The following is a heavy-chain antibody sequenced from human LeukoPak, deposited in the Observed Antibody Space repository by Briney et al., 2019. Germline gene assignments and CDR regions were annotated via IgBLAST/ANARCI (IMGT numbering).Heavy chain of an antibody. Sequence: SETLSLTCTVSGGSISSSSYYWGWIRQPPGKGLEWIGSIYYSGSTYYNPSLKSRVTISVDTSKNQFSLKLSSVTAADTAVYYCARAIAYYYGSGSYYNVGGYFDYWGQGTLVTVSS. CDR2: IYYSGST. CDR3: ARAIAYYYGSGSYYNVGGYFDY. J-gene: IGHJ4*02. D-gene: IGHD3-10*01. CDR1: GGSISSSSYY. V-gene: IGHV4-39*07.